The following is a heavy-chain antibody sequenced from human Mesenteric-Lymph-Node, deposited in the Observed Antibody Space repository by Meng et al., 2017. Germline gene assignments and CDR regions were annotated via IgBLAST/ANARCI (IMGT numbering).Heavy chain of an antibody. CDR1: GFTFSSYW. D-gene: IGHD3-10*01. CDR2: IKQDGSEK. J-gene: IGHJ4*02. CDR3: ARVGPVRGSALDY. Sequence: GESLKISCAASGFTFSSYWMSWVRQAPGKGLEWVANIKQDGSEKYYVDSVKGRFTISRDNAKNSLYLQMNSLRAEDTAVYYCARVGPVRGSALDYWGQGTLVTVSS. V-gene: IGHV3-7*01.